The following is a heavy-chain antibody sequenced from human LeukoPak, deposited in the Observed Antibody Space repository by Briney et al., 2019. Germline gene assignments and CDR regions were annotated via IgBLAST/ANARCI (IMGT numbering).Heavy chain of an antibody. V-gene: IGHV1-2*02. Sequence: GASVKVSCKASGYTFTCYYIHWVRQAPGQRLEWMGWINPNSGGTNYAQKFQGRVTMTRDTSISTAYMELSRLRSDDTAVYYCARGGYDFGSGYYTNEYGGQGTLVTVSS. D-gene: IGHD3-3*01. CDR3: ARGGYDFGSGYYTNEY. J-gene: IGHJ4*02. CDR2: INPNSGGT. CDR1: GYTFTCYY.